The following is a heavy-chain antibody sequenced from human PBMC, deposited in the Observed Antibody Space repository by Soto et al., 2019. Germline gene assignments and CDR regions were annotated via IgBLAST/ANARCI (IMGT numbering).Heavy chain of an antibody. V-gene: IGHV3-9*01. CDR2: IRWYGYRI. CDR1: GFTFDDHV. CDR3: ARSWSGRTSGRVDV. J-gene: IGHJ6*02. Sequence: EVQLVESGGGLVHPCRSLRLSCVAFGFTFDDHVLQWVRTLPGKGLGWVGHIRWYGYRIGYGCAVRGRFNIARDNAKNTLYLQMNSLRPEDTALYYCARSWSGRTSGRVDVWGQGTTVTVSS. D-gene: IGHD3-3*01.